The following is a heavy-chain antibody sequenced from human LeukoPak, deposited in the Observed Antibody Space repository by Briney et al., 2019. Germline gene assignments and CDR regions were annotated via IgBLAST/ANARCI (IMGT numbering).Heavy chain of an antibody. CDR2: IYYSGSS. V-gene: IGHV4-31*03. Sequence: SETLSLTCNVSGGSIRSGGYYWSWIRQHPGKGLEWIGNIYYSGSSYYNPSLKSRVTMSVDTSKNQFSLKLSPVTAADTAVYYCARSGSYDKLRGTYLHHPFNYWGQGTLVTVSS. J-gene: IGHJ4*02. D-gene: IGHD3-16*02. CDR1: GGSIRSGGYY. CDR3: ARSGSYDKLRGTYLHHPFNY.